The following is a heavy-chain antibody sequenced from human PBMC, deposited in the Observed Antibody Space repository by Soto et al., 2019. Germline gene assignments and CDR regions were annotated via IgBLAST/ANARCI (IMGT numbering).Heavy chain of an antibody. D-gene: IGHD1-26*01. CDR1: GGTFSSYT. CDR2: IIPILGIA. Sequence: VASVKVSCKASGGTFSSYTISWVRQAPGQGLEWMGRIIPILGIANYAQKFQGRVTITADKSTSTAYMELSSLRSEDTAVYYCASSGRGATEVGPLDYWGQGTLVTVSS. V-gene: IGHV1-69*02. J-gene: IGHJ4*02. CDR3: ASSGRGATEVGPLDY.